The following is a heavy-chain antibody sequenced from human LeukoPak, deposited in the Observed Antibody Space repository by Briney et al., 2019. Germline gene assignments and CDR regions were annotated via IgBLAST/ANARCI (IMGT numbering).Heavy chain of an antibody. J-gene: IGHJ4*01. Sequence: GGSLTLSCAASGFTFSSYSMNWVRQAPGKGLEWVSSISNSSSYIYYADSVKEPFTISRDNAKSSLYLQMNSPRAEDTAVYYCARGGGFDSSSSGYWGHGTLVSVSS. D-gene: IGHD6-6*01. V-gene: IGHV3-21*01. CDR2: ISNSSSYI. CDR1: GFTFSSYS. CDR3: ARGGGFDSSSSGY.